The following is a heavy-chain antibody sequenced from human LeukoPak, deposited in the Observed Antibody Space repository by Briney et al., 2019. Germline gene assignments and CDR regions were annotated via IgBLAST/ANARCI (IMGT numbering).Heavy chain of an antibody. J-gene: IGHJ3*02. V-gene: IGHV3-11*01. CDR1: GFTFSDYY. D-gene: IGHD1-26*01. CDR3: TRAFFSGNYYYPFDI. CDR2: ISSDSSTI. Sequence: GGSLRLSCAASGFTFSDYYMSWLRQAPGKRLEWVSYISSDSSTIYYADSVKGRFTISRDNAKNSLYLQMNSLRTEDTAVYYCTRAFFSGNYYYPFDIWGQGTMVTVSS.